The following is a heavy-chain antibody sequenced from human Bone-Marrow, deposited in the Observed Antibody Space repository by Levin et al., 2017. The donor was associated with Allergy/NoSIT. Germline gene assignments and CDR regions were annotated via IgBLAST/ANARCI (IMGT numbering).Heavy chain of an antibody. Sequence: SETLSLTCTVSGGSISSAGYHWTWFRQYPGKGLEWIGYISYRGSTYFNPSLKSRLAMSIDTSEHHFSLNLTSVSAADTAIYYCARLDGYSFDDWGQGALVTVSS. CDR1: GGSISSAGYH. V-gene: IGHV4-31*03. J-gene: IGHJ4*02. CDR3: ARLDGYSFDD. D-gene: IGHD1-1*01. CDR2: ISYRGST.